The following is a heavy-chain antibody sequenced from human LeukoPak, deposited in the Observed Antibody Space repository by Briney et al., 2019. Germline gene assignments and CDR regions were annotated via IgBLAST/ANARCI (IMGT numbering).Heavy chain of an antibody. Sequence: GGSLRLSCVASGFTFSSYSMNWVRQAPGKGLEWVSSISSSSSYIYYADSVKGRFTISRDNAKNSLYLQMNSLRAEDTAVYYCARGTPTTRDFDYWGQGTLVTVSS. J-gene: IGHJ4*02. D-gene: IGHD4-11*01. CDR3: ARGTPTTRDFDY. CDR2: ISSSSSYI. CDR1: GFTFSSYS. V-gene: IGHV3-21*01.